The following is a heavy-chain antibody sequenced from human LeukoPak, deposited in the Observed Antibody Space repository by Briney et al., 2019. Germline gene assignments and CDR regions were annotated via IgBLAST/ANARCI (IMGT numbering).Heavy chain of an antibody. Sequence: GPSVKVSCKASGYTFTSYDINWVRQATGQGLEWMGWMNPNSGNTGYAQKFQGRVTMTRNTSISTAYMELSSLRSEDTAVYYCARVPYYDSSGYYYEPFDYWGQGTLVTVSS. CDR3: ARVPYYDSSGYYYEPFDY. J-gene: IGHJ4*02. V-gene: IGHV1-8*01. CDR2: MNPNSGNT. CDR1: GYTFTSYD. D-gene: IGHD3-22*01.